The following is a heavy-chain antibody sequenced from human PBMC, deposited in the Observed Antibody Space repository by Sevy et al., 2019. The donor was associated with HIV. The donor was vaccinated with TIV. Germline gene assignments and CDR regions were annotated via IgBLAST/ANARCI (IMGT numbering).Heavy chain of an antibody. Sequence: ASVKVSCKASGYTFTSYGISWVRQAPGQGLEWMGWISAYNGNTNYAQKLQGRVTMTTDTSTSTAYMELRSLRSDDTAVYYCARYRGYSSSWYGGGLYYFDYWGQGTLVTVSS. CDR3: ARYRGYSSSWYGGGLYYFDY. D-gene: IGHD6-13*01. V-gene: IGHV1-18*04. CDR1: GYTFTSYG. CDR2: ISAYNGNT. J-gene: IGHJ4*02.